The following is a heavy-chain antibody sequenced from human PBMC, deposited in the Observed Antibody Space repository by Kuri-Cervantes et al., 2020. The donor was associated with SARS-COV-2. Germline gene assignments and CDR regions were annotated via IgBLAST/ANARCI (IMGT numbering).Heavy chain of an antibody. CDR2: INPSGGST. J-gene: IGHJ4*02. V-gene: IGHV1-46*01. Sequence: ASVKVSCKASGYTFTSYYMHWVRQAPGQGLEWMGIINPSGGSTSYAQKFQGRVTMTRDTSTSTVYMELSSLRSEETAVYYCASTSGSHPVFDYWGQGTLVTVSS. D-gene: IGHD3-10*01. CDR1: GYTFTSYY. CDR3: ASTSGSHPVFDY.